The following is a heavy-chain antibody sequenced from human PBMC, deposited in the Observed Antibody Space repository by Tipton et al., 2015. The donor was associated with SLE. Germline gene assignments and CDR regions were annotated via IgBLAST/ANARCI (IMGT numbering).Heavy chain of an antibody. V-gene: IGHV4-34*01. CDR1: GGSLSVYY. Sequence: GLVKPSETLSLTCAVYGGSLSVYYWSWIRQPPGKGLEWIGEINHSGSTNYNPSLKSRVTISVDTSKTQFSLKLSSVTAADTAVYYCARGSGRYSSSWYFFYYYMDVWGKGTTVTVSS. D-gene: IGHD6-13*01. CDR3: ARGSGRYSSSWYFFYYYMDV. CDR2: INHSGST. J-gene: IGHJ6*03.